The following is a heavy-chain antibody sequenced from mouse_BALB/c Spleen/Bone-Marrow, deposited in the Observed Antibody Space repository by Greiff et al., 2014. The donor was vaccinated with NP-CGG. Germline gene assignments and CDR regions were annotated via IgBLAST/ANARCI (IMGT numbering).Heavy chain of an antibody. CDR1: GFSLTSYG. Sequence: VQLVESGPGLVAPSQSLSITCTVSGFSLTSYGVHWVRQPPGKGLEWLGVIWAGGSTNYNSALMSRLSISKDNSKSQVFLKMNSLQTDDTAMYYCGRDRGLGRFAYWGQGTLVTVSA. CDR3: GRDRGLGRFAY. D-gene: IGHD4-1*01. J-gene: IGHJ3*01. V-gene: IGHV2-9*02. CDR2: IWAGGST.